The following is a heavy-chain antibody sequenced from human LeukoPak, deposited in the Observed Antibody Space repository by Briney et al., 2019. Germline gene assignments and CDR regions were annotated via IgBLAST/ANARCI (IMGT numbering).Heavy chain of an antibody. CDR2: ISSSSSYI. D-gene: IGHD3-10*01. J-gene: IGHJ4*02. CDR3: ARMYYVRGVVFYYFDY. V-gene: IGHV3-21*01. CDR1: GFTFSSYS. Sequence: PGGSLRLSCTASGFTFSSYSMNWVRQAPGKGLEWVSSISSSSSYIYYADSAKGRFTISRDNAKNSLYLQMNSLRAEDTAVYYCARMYYVRGVVFYYFDYWGQGTLVTVSS.